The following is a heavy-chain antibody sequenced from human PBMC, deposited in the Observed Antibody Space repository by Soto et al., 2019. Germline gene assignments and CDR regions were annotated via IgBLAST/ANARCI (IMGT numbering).Heavy chain of an antibody. J-gene: IGHJ1*01. CDR2: IYYSGST. CDR1: GGSISSRSFY. Sequence: PSETLSLTCTVSGGSISSRSFYWGWIRQPPGMGLEWIGSIYYSGSTDYDPSLKSRLSISVDTSKNQFSLRLSSVTAADTAVYYCASRSSYFCYTTCHQDYLSFWGQGILVTVSS. V-gene: IGHV4-39*01. CDR3: ASRSSYFCYTTCHQDYLSF. D-gene: IGHD3-16*02.